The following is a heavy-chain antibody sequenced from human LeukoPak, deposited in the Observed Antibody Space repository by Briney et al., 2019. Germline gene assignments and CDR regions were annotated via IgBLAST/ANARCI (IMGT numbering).Heavy chain of an antibody. J-gene: IGHJ4*02. CDR1: GFTFSSYA. Sequence: PGGSLRLSCAASGFTFSSYAMHWVRQAPGKGLEWVAVISYDGSNKYYADSVKGRFTISRDNSKNTLYLQMNSLRAEDTAVYYCAKQLVRGRFLDWGQGTLVTVSS. V-gene: IGHV3-30-3*02. CDR3: AKQLVRGRFLD. D-gene: IGHD6-6*01. CDR2: ISYDGSNK.